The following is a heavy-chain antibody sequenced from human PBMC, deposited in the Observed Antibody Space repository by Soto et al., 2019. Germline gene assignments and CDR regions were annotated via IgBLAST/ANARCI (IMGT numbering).Heavy chain of an antibody. Sequence: VQLVQSGAEVKKPGATVKVSCKASGYTFSRFSISWVRQSPGKGLEWMGWISGNTGKTHYAQKFQDRDTMTADTSTNTADMELRSLRSDDTAVYYCARETGVVVMVKGELEFWGEGTLVSVSS. CDR2: ISGNTGKT. CDR1: GYTFSRFS. CDR3: ARETGVVVMVKGELEF. D-gene: IGHD2-15*01. J-gene: IGHJ4*02. V-gene: IGHV1-18*04.